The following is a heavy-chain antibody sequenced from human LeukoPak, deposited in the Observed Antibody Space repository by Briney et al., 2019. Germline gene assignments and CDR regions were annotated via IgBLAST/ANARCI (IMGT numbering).Heavy chain of an antibody. D-gene: IGHD6-19*01. CDR2: MSYDGSNK. V-gene: IGHV3-30-3*01. CDR3: ARDRLQWLVQNIFDY. Sequence: GRSLRLSCAASGFTFSSYAMHWVRQAPGKGLEWVAVMSYDGSNKYYADSVKGRFTISRDNSKNTLYLQMNSLRAEDTAVYYCARDRLQWLVQNIFDYWGRGTLVTVSS. CDR1: GFTFSSYA. J-gene: IGHJ4*02.